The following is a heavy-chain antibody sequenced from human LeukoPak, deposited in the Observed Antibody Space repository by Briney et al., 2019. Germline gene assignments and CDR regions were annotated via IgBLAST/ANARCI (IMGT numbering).Heavy chain of an antibody. V-gene: IGHV3-7*01. CDR3: ARDGVVITTGYWFDP. D-gene: IGHD3-22*01. J-gene: IGHJ5*02. CDR1: GFTFSSYW. CDR2: IKQDGSEK. Sequence: GGSLRLSCAASGFTFSSYWMSWVRQAPGKGLEWVANIKQDGSEKYYVDSVKGRFTISRDNAENSLYLQMNSLRAEDTAVYYCARDGVVITTGYWFDPWGQGTLVTVSS.